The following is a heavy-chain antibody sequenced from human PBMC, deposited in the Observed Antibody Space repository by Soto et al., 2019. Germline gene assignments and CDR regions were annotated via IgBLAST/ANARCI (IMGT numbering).Heavy chain of an antibody. CDR3: ARGDSSGWYGHYYYYGMDV. D-gene: IGHD6-19*01. J-gene: IGHJ6*02. CDR1: GYTFTSYD. V-gene: IGHV1-8*01. Sequence: ASVKVSCKASGYTFTSYDINWVRQATGQGLEWMGWMNPNSGNTGYAQKFQGGVTMTRNTSISTVYMELSSLRSEDTAVYYCARGDSSGWYGHYYYYGMDVWGQGTTVTVSS. CDR2: MNPNSGNT.